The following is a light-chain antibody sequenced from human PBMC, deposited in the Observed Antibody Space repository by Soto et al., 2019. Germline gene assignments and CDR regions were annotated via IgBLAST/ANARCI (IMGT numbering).Light chain of an antibody. CDR1: QTINNNY. CDR2: GSS. J-gene: IGKJ2*01. Sequence: EIVLTQSPGTLSLSPGERATLSCRASQTINNNYLAWYQQKPGQAPRLLIYGSSTRATGIPDRFSGSGSGTDFTLTISRLEPEDFAVFYCQQYGSSPRTFGQGTKLEIK. CDR3: QQYGSSPRT. V-gene: IGKV3-20*01.